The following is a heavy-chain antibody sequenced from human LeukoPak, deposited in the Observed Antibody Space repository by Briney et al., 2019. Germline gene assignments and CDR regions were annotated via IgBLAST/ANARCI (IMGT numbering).Heavy chain of an antibody. V-gene: IGHV3-9*01. CDR1: GFTFDDYA. D-gene: IGHD6-13*01. J-gene: IGHJ3*02. CDR3: AKDISSSWYGAFDI. CDR2: ISWNSGSI. Sequence: GGSLRLSCAASGFTFDDYAMHWVQQAPGKGLEWVSGISWNSGSIGYADSVKGRFTISRDNAKNSLYLQMNSLRAEDTALYYCAKDISSSWYGAFDIWGQGTMVTVSS.